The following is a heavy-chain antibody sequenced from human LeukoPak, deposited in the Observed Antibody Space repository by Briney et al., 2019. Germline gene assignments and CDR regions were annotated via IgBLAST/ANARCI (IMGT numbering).Heavy chain of an antibody. J-gene: IGHJ4*02. Sequence: GGSLRLSCAASGFTFSSYAMSWVRQAPGKGLEWVSAISGSGGSTYYADSVKGRFTISRDNSKNTLHLQMNSLRAEDTAVYYCAKDRQSIAAAGALGYWGQGTLVTVSS. CDR1: GFTFSSYA. CDR2: ISGSGGST. CDR3: AKDRQSIAAAGALGY. D-gene: IGHD6-13*01. V-gene: IGHV3-23*01.